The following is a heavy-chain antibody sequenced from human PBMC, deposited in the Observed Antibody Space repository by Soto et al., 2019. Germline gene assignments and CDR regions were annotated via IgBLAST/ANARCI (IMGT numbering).Heavy chain of an antibody. Sequence: SETLSLTCTVSGGSISSSSYYWGWIRQPPGKGLEWIGSIYYSGSTYYNPSLKSRVTISVDTSKNQFSLKLSSVTAADTAVYYCARPLSAAAGEKAGWFDPWGQGTLVTVSS. CDR3: ARPLSAAAGEKAGWFDP. CDR2: IYYSGST. V-gene: IGHV4-39*01. CDR1: GGSISSSSYY. D-gene: IGHD6-13*01. J-gene: IGHJ5*02.